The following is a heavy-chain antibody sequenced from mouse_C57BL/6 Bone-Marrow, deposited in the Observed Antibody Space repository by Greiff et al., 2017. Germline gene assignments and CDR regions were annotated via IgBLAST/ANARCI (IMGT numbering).Heavy chain of an antibody. D-gene: IGHD2-4*01. V-gene: IGHV5-6*01. CDR3: ARHSIYCDNGVPLFAY. CDR1: GFTFSSYG. Sequence: DVQLVESGGDLVKPGGSLKLSCAASGFTFSSYGMSWVRQPPDKRLEWVATISSGGSYTYYPDSVKGRFSISRDNAKSTLYLHRSILKSKDTAMYYCARHSIYCDNGVPLFAYWGQGTLVTVSA. CDR2: ISSGGSYT. J-gene: IGHJ3*01.